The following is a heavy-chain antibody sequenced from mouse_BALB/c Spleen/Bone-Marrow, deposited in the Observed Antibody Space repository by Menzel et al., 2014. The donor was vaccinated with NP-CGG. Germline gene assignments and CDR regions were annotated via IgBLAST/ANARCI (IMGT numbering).Heavy chain of an antibody. V-gene: IGHV5-17*02. J-gene: IGHJ3*01. CDR2: ISSGSSTI. CDR1: GFTFSSFG. D-gene: IGHD2-1*01. CDR3: ARGGNFAWFAY. Sequence: EVKLQESGGGLVQPGGSRKLSCAASGFTFSSFGMHRVRQAPEKGLEWVAYISSGSSTIYYADIVKGRFTISRDNPKNTLFLQMTSRRSEDTAMYYCARGGNFAWFAYWGQGTLVTVSA.